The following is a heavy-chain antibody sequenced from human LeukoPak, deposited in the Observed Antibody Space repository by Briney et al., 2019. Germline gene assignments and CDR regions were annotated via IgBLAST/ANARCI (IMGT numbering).Heavy chain of an antibody. J-gene: IGHJ4*02. CDR2: INPGGSEK. Sequence: GGALRLSCAASGFSFSTYWMAWLRQAPGKGLEWVANINPGGSEKYYVDSVKGRFTISRDDAKTSLYLQMDSLRPEDTALYYCAKDYGYSSSWYDYWGQGTLVTVSS. D-gene: IGHD6-13*01. CDR3: AKDYGYSSSWYDY. CDR1: GFSFSTYW. V-gene: IGHV3-7*03.